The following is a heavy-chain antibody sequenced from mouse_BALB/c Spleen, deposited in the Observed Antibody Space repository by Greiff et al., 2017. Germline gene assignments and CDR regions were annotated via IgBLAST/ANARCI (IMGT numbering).Heavy chain of an antibody. CDR1: GFTFSSYY. CDR2: INSNGGST. V-gene: IGHV5-6-2*01. CDR3: ARRSTDYAMDY. Sequence: EVQGVESGGGLVKPGGSLKLSCAASGFTFSSYYMSWVRQTPEKRLELVAAINSNGGSTYYPDTVKGRFTISRDNAKNTLYLQMSSLKSEDTALYYCARRSTDYAMDYWGQGTSVTVSS. J-gene: IGHJ4*01.